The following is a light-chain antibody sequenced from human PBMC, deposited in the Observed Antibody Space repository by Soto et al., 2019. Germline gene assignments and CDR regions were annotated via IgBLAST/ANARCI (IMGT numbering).Light chain of an antibody. CDR3: QSYDRSLSGSF. Sequence: QSVLTQTPSVSGAPGQKITMSCTGSSSNIGAGYDVHWYQQIPGAAPRLLIYADNNRPSGVPDRFSASKSGTSASLAITGLQGGDEANYYCQSYDRSLSGSFFGTGTKVTVL. CDR1: SSNIGAGYD. J-gene: IGLJ1*01. V-gene: IGLV1-40*01. CDR2: ADN.